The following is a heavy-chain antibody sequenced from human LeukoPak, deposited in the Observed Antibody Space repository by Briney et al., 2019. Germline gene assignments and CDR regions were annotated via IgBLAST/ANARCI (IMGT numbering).Heavy chain of an antibody. V-gene: IGHV4-34*01. D-gene: IGHD3-22*01. CDR1: GGSFSGYY. CDR2: INHSGIT. J-gene: IGHJ3*02. CDR3: ARMHLGRITMIVVVRNAFDI. Sequence: SETLSLTCAVYGGSFSGYYWSWLRQPPGKGLEGIGEINHSGITNYFPSLQLPLTISVDTSNNQFSLKLSSVTAADTAVYYCARMHLGRITMIVVVRNAFDIWGQGTMVTVSS.